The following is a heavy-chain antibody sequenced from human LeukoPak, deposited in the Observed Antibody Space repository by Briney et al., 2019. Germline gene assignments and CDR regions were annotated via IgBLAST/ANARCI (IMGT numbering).Heavy chain of an antibody. CDR2: MNPNSGNT. CDR1: GYTFTSYD. D-gene: IGHD4-17*01. V-gene: IGHV1-8*01. CDR3: AREPFMIYGDYGTYFDL. Sequence: EASAKVSCKASGYTFTSYDINWVRQATGQGREWMGWMNPNSGNTGCAQKFQGRVTMTRSTSISTAYMELSSLRSEDTAVYYCAREPFMIYGDYGTYFDLWGRGTLVTASS. J-gene: IGHJ2*01.